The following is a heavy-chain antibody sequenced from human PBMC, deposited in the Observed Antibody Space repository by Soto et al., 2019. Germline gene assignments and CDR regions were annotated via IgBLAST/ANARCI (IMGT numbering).Heavy chain of an antibody. CDR1: GFTFSSYS. D-gene: IGHD1-1*01. J-gene: IGHJ3*02. V-gene: IGHV3-21*01. Sequence: GGSLRLSCAASGFTFSSYSMNWVRQAPGKGLEWVSSISSSSSYIYYADSVKGRFTISRDNAKNSLYLQMNSLRAEDTAVYYCARDWANCAHDAFDIWGQGTMVTVSS. CDR2: ISSSSSYI. CDR3: ARDWANCAHDAFDI.